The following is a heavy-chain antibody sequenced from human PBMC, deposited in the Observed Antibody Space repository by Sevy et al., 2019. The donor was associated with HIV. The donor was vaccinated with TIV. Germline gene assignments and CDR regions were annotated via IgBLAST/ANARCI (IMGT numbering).Heavy chain of an antibody. Sequence: SGPTLVKPTQTLTLTCTFSGFSLSTSGVGVGWIRQPPGKALEWLALIYWNDDKRYSPSLKSRLTITKDTSKNQVVLTMTNMDPVDTATYYCAHSLRIAVAVPFDYWGQGTLVTVSS. CDR1: GFSLSTSGVG. V-gene: IGHV2-5*01. CDR2: IYWNDDK. CDR3: AHSLRIAVAVPFDY. D-gene: IGHD6-19*01. J-gene: IGHJ4*02.